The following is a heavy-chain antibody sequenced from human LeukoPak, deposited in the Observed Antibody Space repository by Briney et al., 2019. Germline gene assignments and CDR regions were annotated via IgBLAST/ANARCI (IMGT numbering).Heavy chain of an antibody. J-gene: IGHJ5*02. CDR3: ARKGQQLNAFDP. CDR2: VHTSGST. CDR1: GGSISSGSYY. Sequence: PSETLSLTCTVSGGSISSGSYYWSWIRQPAGKGLEWLGRVHTSGSTNYNPSLKSRLTISADTSKNQFSLNLSSVTAADTAVYYCARKGQQLNAFDPWGQGTLVTVSS. V-gene: IGHV4-61*02. D-gene: IGHD6-13*01.